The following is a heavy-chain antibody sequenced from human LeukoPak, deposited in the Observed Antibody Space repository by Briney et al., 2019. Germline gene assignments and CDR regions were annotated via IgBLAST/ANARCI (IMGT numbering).Heavy chain of an antibody. CDR2: LYHGGSN. V-gene: IGHV4-38-2*02. Sequence: SETLSLTCTVSGYSISSGYYWGWIRQPPGKGLEWIGSLYHGGSNYYNPSLKSRGTISVDTSKNQFSLKLSSVTAADTAVYYCARESYYYDSSGYREGYFQHWGQGTLVTVSS. CDR1: GYSISSGYY. CDR3: ARESYYYDSSGYREGYFQH. D-gene: IGHD3-22*01. J-gene: IGHJ1*01.